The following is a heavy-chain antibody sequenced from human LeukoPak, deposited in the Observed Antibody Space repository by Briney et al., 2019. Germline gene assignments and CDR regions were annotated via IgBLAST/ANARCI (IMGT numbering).Heavy chain of an antibody. Sequence: GRSLRLSCAASGFTFSSYGMPWVRQAPGKGLEWVAVISYDGSNKYYADSVKGRFTISRDNSKNTLYLQMNSLRAEDTAVYYRAKELLGDYEVYYGMDVWGQGTTVTVSS. CDR1: GFTFSSYG. J-gene: IGHJ6*02. D-gene: IGHD4-17*01. V-gene: IGHV3-30*18. CDR3: AKELLGDYEVYYGMDV. CDR2: ISYDGSNK.